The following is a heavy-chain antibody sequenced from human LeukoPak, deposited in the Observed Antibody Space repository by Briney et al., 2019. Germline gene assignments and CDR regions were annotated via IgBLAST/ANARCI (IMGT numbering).Heavy chain of an antibody. CDR1: GYTFTGYY. D-gene: IGHD3-22*01. V-gene: IGHV1-2*02. CDR2: INPYSGGT. CDR3: ARVRSYYESGGDFDY. J-gene: IGHJ4*02. Sequence: ASVKVSCKASGYTFTGYYIHWVRQAPGQGLEWMAWINPYSGGTNYALKFQGRVTMTRDTSISTAYMEVRRLRFDDTAVYYCARVRSYYESGGDFDYWGQGTLVTVSS.